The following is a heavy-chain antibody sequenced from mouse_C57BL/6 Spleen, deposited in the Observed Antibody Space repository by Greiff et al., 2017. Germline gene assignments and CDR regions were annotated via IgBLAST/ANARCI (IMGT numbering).Heavy chain of an antibody. CDR1: GYAFSSYW. CDR3: ARTITTVVGDYAMDY. Sequence: VKLQQSGAELVKPGASVKISCKASGYAFSSYWMNWVKQRPGKGLEWIGQIYPGDGETNYNGKFKGKATLTADKSSSTAYMQLSSLTSEDSAVXCCARTITTVVGDYAMDYWGQGTSVTVSS. V-gene: IGHV1-80*01. D-gene: IGHD1-1*01. CDR2: IYPGDGET. J-gene: IGHJ4*01.